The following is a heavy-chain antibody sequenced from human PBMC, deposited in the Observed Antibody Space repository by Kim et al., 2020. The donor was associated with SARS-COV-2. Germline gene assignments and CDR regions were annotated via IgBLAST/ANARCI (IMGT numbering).Heavy chain of an antibody. Sequence: GGSLRLSCAASGFSLGDYWMNWVRQAPGKGLEWVANIKQDGTDKHYVDSVKGRFTISRDNAKKSLYLPMNSLRAEDTAVYYFARWTSPSYYWGQGTLVTV. CDR2: IKQDGTDK. V-gene: IGHV3-7*01. CDR1: GFSLGDYW. J-gene: IGHJ4*02. D-gene: IGHD2-2*01. CDR3: ARWTSPSYY.